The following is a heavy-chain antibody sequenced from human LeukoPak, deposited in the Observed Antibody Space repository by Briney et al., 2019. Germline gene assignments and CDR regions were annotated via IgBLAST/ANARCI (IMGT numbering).Heavy chain of an antibody. Sequence: SVKVSCKASGGTFSSYAISWVRQAPGQGLEWMGGIIPIFGTANYAQKFQGRVTITADESTSTAYMELSSLRSEDTAVYYCAREGYCRSTSCFDPWGQGTLVTVSS. J-gene: IGHJ5*02. CDR2: IIPIFGTA. V-gene: IGHV1-69*01. CDR3: AREGYCRSTSCFDP. CDR1: GGTFSSYA. D-gene: IGHD2-2*01.